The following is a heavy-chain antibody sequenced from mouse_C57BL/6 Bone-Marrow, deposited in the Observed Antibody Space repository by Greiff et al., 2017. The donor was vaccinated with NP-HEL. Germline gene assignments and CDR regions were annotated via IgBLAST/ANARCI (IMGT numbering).Heavy chain of an antibody. CDR3: TRCYDYDPTWFAY. V-gene: IGHV1-5*01. J-gene: IGHJ3*01. D-gene: IGHD2-4*01. Sequence: EVQLQQSGTVLARPGASVKMSCKTSGYTFTSYWMHWVKQRPGQGLEWIGAIYPGNSDTSYNQKFKGKAKLTAVTSASTAYMELSSLTNEDSAVYYCTRCYDYDPTWFAYWGQGTLVTVSA. CDR2: IYPGNSDT. CDR1: GYTFTSYW.